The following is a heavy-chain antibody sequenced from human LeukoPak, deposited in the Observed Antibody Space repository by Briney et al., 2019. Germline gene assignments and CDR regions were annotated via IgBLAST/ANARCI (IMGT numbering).Heavy chain of an antibody. CDR2: MNVDGSDK. D-gene: IGHD5-18*01. V-gene: IGHV3-7*01. J-gene: IGHJ4*02. CDR3: TRGDGRGRSDGAI. CDR1: GFTFSNHW. Sequence: GGSLRLSCGASGFTFSNHWMGWVRQAPENGLEWVAIMNVDGSDKHHLDSVKGRFTISRDNAKNTLYLQMNSLRVEDTALYYCTRGDGRGRSDGAIWGPGTLVTVSS.